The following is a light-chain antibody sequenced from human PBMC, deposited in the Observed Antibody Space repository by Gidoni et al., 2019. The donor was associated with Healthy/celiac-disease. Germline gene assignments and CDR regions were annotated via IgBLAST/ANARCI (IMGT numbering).Light chain of an antibody. J-gene: IGKJ1*01. CDR3: QQYNDWPRT. CDR2: DAS. V-gene: IGKV3-15*01. CDR1: QSVSSN. Sequence: EIVMTQSPATLSVSPGERATLSCRASQSVSSNLAWYQQKTGQDPRRLIYDASTRATGIPARFSGGGAGTKFTLTIISLQSEDFAVLYCQQYNDWPRTFGQXTKVEIK.